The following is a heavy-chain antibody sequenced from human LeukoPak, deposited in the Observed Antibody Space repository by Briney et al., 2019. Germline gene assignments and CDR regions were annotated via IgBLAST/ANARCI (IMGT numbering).Heavy chain of an antibody. D-gene: IGHD3-3*01. CDR2: IYHNGNT. Sequence: PSETLSLTCTISGGSVSSSNWWGWIRQTPGKVLEWIGEIYHNGNTGYNPSLKSRVTISVDTSKNQFSLKLSSVTAADTAVYYCARVILRFLDGWFDPWGQGTLVTVSS. J-gene: IGHJ5*02. CDR1: GGSVSSSNW. V-gene: IGHV4-4*02. CDR3: ARVILRFLDGWFDP.